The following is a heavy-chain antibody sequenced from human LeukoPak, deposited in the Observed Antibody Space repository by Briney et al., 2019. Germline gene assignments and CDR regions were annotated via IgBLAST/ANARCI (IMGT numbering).Heavy chain of an antibody. J-gene: IGHJ4*02. CDR1: GFTFSSYW. D-gene: IGHD3-10*01. CDR2: IKQDGSEK. V-gene: IGHV3-7*01. Sequence: GGSLRLSCAASGFTFSSYWMSWVRQAPGKGLEWVANIKQDGSEKYYVDSVKGRFTISRDNAKNSLYLQMNSLRAEDTAVYYCAKDGAWDYYGSGSPSAGFDYWGQGTLVTVSS. CDR3: AKDGAWDYYGSGSPSAGFDY.